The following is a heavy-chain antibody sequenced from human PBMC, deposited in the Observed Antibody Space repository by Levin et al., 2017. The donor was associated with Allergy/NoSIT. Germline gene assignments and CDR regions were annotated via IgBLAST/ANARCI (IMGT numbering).Heavy chain of an antibody. CDR2: ISYDGSNK. CDR1: GFTFSSYG. Sequence: GESLKISCAASGFTFSSYGMHWVRQAPGKGLEWVAVISYDGSNKYYADSVKGRFTISRDNSKNTLYLQMNSLRAEDTAVYYCAKAAGAVTTADYFDYWGQGTLVTVSS. CDR3: AKAAGAVTTADYFDY. V-gene: IGHV3-30*18. J-gene: IGHJ4*02. D-gene: IGHD4-17*01.